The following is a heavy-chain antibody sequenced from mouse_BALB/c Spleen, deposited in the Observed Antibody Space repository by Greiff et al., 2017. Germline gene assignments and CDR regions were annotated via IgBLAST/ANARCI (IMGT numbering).Heavy chain of an antibody. J-gene: IGHJ4*01. D-gene: IGHD2-3*01. CDR3: ARGGDGAY. CDR2: IDTSDSYT. V-gene: IGHV1-69*01. Sequence: QVQLQQPGAELVMPGASVKMSCKASGYTFTDYWMHWVKQRPGQGLEWIGAIDTSDSYTSYNQKFKGKATLTVDESSSTAYMQLSSLTSEDSAVYYWARGGDGAYWGQGTAVTVAS. CDR1: GYTFTDYW.